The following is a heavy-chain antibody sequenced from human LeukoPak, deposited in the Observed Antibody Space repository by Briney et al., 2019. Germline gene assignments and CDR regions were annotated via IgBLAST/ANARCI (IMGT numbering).Heavy chain of an antibody. CDR1: GFTFSSYG. J-gene: IGHJ4*02. CDR3: AKEGVGATRGTFDY. CDR2: ISGSGGST. Sequence: PGGSLRLSCAASGFTFSSYGMSWVRQAPGKGLEWVSAISGSGGSTYYADSVKDRFTIPRDNSKNTLYLQINSLRAEDTAVYYCAKEGVGATRGTFDYWGQGTLVTVSS. D-gene: IGHD1-26*01. V-gene: IGHV3-23*01.